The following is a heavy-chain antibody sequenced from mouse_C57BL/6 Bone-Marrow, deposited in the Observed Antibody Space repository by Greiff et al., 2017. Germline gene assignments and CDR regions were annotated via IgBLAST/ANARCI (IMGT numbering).Heavy chain of an antibody. J-gene: IGHJ3*01. D-gene: IGHD2-4*01. CDR2: IRNKANGYTT. CDR3: ARFYDYDVSFAY. Sequence: EVQLVESGGGLVQPGGSLSLSCAASGFTFTDYYMSWVRQPPGKALEWLGFIRNKANGYTTEYSASVKDRFTISRDNSQSILYLQMNALRAEDSATYYCARFYDYDVSFAYWGQGTLVTVSA. CDR1: GFTFTDYY. V-gene: IGHV7-3*01.